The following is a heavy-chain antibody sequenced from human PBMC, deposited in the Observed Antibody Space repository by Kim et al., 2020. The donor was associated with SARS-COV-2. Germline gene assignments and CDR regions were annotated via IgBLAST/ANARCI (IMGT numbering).Heavy chain of an antibody. V-gene: IGHV3-33*01. D-gene: IGHD3-9*01. CDR3: ASTGEEHILTQLY. J-gene: IGHJ4*02. CDR2: IWYDGSNK. CDR1: GFTFSSYG. Sequence: GGSLRLSCAASGFTFSSYGMHWVRQAPGKGLEWVAVIWYDGSNKYYADSVKGRFTISRDNSKNTLYLQMNSLRAEDTAVYYCASTGEEHILTQLYWGQGTLVTVSS.